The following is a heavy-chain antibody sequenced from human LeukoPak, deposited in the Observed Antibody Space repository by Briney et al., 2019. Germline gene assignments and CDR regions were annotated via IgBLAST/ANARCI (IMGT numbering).Heavy chain of an antibody. Sequence: GGSLRLSCAASGFTFSDYYMSWIRQAPGKGLEWVSYISSSGSTIYYADSVKGRFTISRDNVKNSLYLQMNSLRAEDTAVYYCARTGTTLRYFDWLLRDYFDYWGQGTLVTVSS. CDR3: ARTGTTLRYFDWLLRDYFDY. CDR2: ISSSGSTI. V-gene: IGHV3-11*01. D-gene: IGHD3-9*01. CDR1: GFTFSDYY. J-gene: IGHJ4*02.